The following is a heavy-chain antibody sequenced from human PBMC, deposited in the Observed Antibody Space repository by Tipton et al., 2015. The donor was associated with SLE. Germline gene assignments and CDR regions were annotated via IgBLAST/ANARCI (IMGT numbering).Heavy chain of an antibody. D-gene: IGHD3-22*01. CDR3: ARDRDYYDSSGLFDP. CDR1: GGSFSGYY. CDR2: INYSGST. V-gene: IGHV4-34*01. J-gene: IGHJ5*02. Sequence: TLSLTCAVYGGSFSGYYWSWIRQPPGKGLEWIGEINYSGSTYYNPSLKSRVTISVDTSKNQFSLKLSSVTAADTAVYYCARDRDYYDSSGLFDPWGQGTLVTVSS.